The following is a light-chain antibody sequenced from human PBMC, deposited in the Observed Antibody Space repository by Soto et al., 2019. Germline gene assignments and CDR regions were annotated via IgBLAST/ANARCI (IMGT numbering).Light chain of an antibody. CDR1: QTINMW. Sequence: DIQMTQSPATLSASLGDRVTITCRASQTINMWLAWYQQKPRKAPKLLIYDTTTLQSGVPSRFSGGGTGLEFTLTISNLQPDDVATYYCQQYNELWYTFGPGTKV. J-gene: IGKJ2*01. CDR3: QQYNELWYT. V-gene: IGKV1-5*01. CDR2: DTT.